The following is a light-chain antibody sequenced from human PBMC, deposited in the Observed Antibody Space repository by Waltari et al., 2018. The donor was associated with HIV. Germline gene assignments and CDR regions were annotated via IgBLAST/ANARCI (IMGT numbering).Light chain of an antibody. J-gene: IGLJ1*01. CDR2: GDS. Sequence: QSALTQEASVSGTVGQKVTLSCTGNSNNIGSYAVGWYQQISHGAPKGEMFGDSLPSAIPDRCSGSKSGTTASLVISGLQPEDEADYYCATWDYSLSAYVFGAGTKVTVL. CDR1: SNNIGSYA. V-gene: IGLV1-36*01. CDR3: ATWDYSLSAYV.